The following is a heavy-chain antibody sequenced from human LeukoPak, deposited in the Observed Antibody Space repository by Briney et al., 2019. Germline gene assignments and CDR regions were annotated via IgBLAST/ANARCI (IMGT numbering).Heavy chain of an antibody. V-gene: IGHV4-30-4*01. CDR2: IYYSGST. Sequence: SETLSLTCTVSGGSISSGDYYWSWIRQPPGKGLEWIGYIYYSGSTYYNPSLKSRVTISVDTFKNQFSLKLSSVTAADTAVYYCARDLESSGYYWGQGTLVTVSS. CDR3: ARDLESSGYY. D-gene: IGHD3-22*01. J-gene: IGHJ4*02. CDR1: GGSISSGDYY.